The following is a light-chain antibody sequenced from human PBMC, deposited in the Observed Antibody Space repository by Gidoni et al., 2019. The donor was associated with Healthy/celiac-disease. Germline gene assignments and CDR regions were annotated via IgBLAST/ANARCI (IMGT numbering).Light chain of an antibody. CDR3: QQYDNWPPLYA. Sequence: VMTPSPGTVSVSPGERATLSFSASQRVSSNLAGYQQNPGRAPRLLIAGASTRATGIPARFSGRVVGTDFTLTVSSLPSEDFAVYFCQQYDNWPPLYAFGQGTKLEIK. CDR2: GAS. J-gene: IGKJ2*01. V-gene: IGKV3-15*01. CDR1: QRVSSN.